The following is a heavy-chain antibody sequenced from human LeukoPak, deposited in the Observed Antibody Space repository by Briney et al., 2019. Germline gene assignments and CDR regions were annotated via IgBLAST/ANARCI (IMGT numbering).Heavy chain of an antibody. J-gene: IGHJ4*02. CDR1: GFTFSSYA. V-gene: IGHV3-23*01. CDR2: ISGSGGST. Sequence: QSGGSLRLSCAASGFTFSSYAMSWVRQAPGKGLEWVSAISGSGGSTYYADSVKGRFTISRDNSKNTLYLQMNSLRAEDTAVYYCAKRYGGNPMANLYFDYWGQGTLVTVSS. D-gene: IGHD4-17*01. CDR3: AKRYGGNPMANLYFDY.